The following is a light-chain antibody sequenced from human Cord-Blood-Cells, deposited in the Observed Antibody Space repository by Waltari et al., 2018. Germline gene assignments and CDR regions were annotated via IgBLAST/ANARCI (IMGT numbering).Light chain of an antibody. V-gene: IGKV3-15*01. CDR1: QSVSSN. CDR2: VAS. J-gene: IGKJ1*01. Sequence: EIVMTTSPATLSVSPGERATLSCRASQSVSSNLAWYQQKPGQAPRLRIYVASTRATGIPARFSGSGSGTEFTLTISSLQSEDFAVYYCQQYNNWPRTFGQGTKVEIK. CDR3: QQYNNWPRT.